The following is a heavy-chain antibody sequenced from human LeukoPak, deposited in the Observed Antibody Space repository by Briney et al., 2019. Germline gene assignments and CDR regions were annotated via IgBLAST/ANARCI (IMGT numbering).Heavy chain of an antibody. D-gene: IGHD6-13*01. CDR2: INPNSGGT. J-gene: IGHJ4*02. Sequence: ASVKVSCKASGYTFTGYYMHWGGQAPGPGVEWLGWINPNSGGTNYAQKFQGCVTMTRDTSISTAYMELSRLRSDDTAVYYCAREDTAAGYDYWGQGTLVTVSS. CDR3: AREDTAAGYDY. CDR1: GYTFTGYY. V-gene: IGHV1-2*04.